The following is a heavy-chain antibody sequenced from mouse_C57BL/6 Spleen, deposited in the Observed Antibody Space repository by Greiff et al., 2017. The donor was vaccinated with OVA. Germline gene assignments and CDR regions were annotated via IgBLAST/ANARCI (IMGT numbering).Heavy chain of an antibody. V-gene: IGHV1-81*01. D-gene: IGHD4-1*02. CDR3: ARSTGGGYYFDY. Sequence: VQRVESGAELARPGASVKLSCKASGYTFTSYGISWVKQRTGQGLEWIGEIYPRSGNTYYNEKFKGKATLTADKSSSTAYMELRSLTSEDSAVYFCARSTGGGYYFDYWGQGTTLTVSS. CDR2: IYPRSGNT. CDR1: GYTFTSYG. J-gene: IGHJ2*01.